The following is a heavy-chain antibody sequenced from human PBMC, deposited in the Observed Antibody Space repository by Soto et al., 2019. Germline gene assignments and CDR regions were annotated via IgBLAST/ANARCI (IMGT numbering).Heavy chain of an antibody. CDR1: GYSFTNYW. CDR2: IYPGDSET. D-gene: IGHD1-26*01. V-gene: IGHV5-51*01. CDR3: SRLSIVRPTTNPPPEYFQH. Sequence: PGESLKISCKGSGYSFTNYWVGWVRQMPGKGLEWMGIIYPGDSETRYSPSFEGQVTISADKSISTAYLQWSSLQASGTAVYYCSRLSIVRPTTNPPPEYFQHWGQGTLVTVSS. J-gene: IGHJ1*01.